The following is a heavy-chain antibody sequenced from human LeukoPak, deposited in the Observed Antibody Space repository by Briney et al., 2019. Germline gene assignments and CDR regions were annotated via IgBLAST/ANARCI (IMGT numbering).Heavy chain of an antibody. V-gene: IGHV1-3*01. CDR3: ARGEPAAMGAFDI. CDR1: GYTFTSYA. Sequence: ASVNVSCKASGYTFTSYAMHWVRQAPGQRLEWMGWINAGNGNTKYSQKFQGRVTITRDTSASTAYMELSSLRSEDTAVYYCARGEPAAMGAFDIWGQGTMVTVSS. D-gene: IGHD2-2*01. J-gene: IGHJ3*02. CDR2: INAGNGNT.